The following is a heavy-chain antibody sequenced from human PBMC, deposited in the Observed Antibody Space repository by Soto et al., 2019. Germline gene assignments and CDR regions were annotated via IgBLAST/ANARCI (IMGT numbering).Heavy chain of an antibody. CDR2: IYSSGNT. CDR1: GGTISGYY. J-gene: IGHJ5*02. Sequence: QVHLQESGPGLVKPSETLSLTCSVSGGTISGYYWTWIRQPAGTGLEWIGRIYSSGNTKYNPSLQRRVTMSLDTSNNPYSLRLTAVTAAATAVYYCARGQRFSDWFDPWGQGTLVTVSS. CDR3: ARGQRFSDWFDP. D-gene: IGHD3-3*01. V-gene: IGHV4-4*07.